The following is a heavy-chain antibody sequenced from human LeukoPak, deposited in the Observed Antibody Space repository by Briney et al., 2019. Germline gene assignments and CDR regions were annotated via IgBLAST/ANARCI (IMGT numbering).Heavy chain of an antibody. V-gene: IGHV3-33*01. Sequence: GGSLRLSCAASGFSFSNHGIHWVRQAPGKGLEWVSLIWYDGSNKYYADSVKGRFTISRDDSKNTVYLQMNSLRAEDTAVYYCASCSSTNCYWGQGTLVTVSS. CDR1: GFSFSNHG. CDR3: ASCSSTNCY. J-gene: IGHJ4*02. CDR2: IWYDGSNK. D-gene: IGHD2-2*01.